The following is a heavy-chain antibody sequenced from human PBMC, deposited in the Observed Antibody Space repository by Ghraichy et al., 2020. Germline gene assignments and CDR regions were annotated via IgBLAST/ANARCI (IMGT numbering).Heavy chain of an antibody. J-gene: IGHJ6*02. V-gene: IGHV3-21*06. CDR2: IGGSSTHI. CDR3: ARGGSDIDVVPAAIISMDV. CDR1: GFTFSTYS. Sequence: SLRLSCAVSGFTFSTYSMNWVRQAPGKGLEWVSSIGGSSTHIYYADSVKGRFIISRDNAKNSLYLQMDSLRAEDTAVYYCARGGSDIDVVPAAIISMDVWGQGTTVTVSS. D-gene: IGHD2-2*02.